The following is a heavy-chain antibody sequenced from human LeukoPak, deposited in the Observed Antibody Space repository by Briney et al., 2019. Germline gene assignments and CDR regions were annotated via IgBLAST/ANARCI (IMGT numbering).Heavy chain of an antibody. V-gene: IGHV4-39*07. Sequence: SETLSLTCTVSGGSISSSSHYWGWIRQPPGKGLEWIGSMYYSGSTNYNPSLKSRVTISVDTSKIQFSLKLSSVTAADTAVYYCARLALQEVGATQTYYLDYWGQGTLVTVSS. D-gene: IGHD1-26*01. CDR3: ARLALQEVGATQTYYLDY. J-gene: IGHJ4*02. CDR1: GGSISSSSHY. CDR2: MYYSGST.